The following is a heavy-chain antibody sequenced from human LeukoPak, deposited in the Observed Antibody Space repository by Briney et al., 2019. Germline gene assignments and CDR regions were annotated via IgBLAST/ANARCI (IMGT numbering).Heavy chain of an antibody. CDR2: ISDTGGTI. Sequence: GGSLSLSCAASGFTFSTYEMNWVRQAPGKGLEWVSYISDTGGTIYYADSVKGRFTIPRDNAKNSLYLQMNSLRAEDTAVYYCARAHTEQELVFNLDYWGQGTLVTVSS. V-gene: IGHV3-48*03. CDR3: ARAHTEQELVFNLDY. CDR1: GFTFSTYE. J-gene: IGHJ4*02. D-gene: IGHD6-13*01.